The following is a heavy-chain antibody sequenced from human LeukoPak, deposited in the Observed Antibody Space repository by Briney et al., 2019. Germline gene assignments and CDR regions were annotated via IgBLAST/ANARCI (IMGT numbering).Heavy chain of an antibody. Sequence: GRSLRLSCAASGFTFNNYAMHWVRQAPGKGLEWVAVISYDGSNKYYADSVKGRFTISRDNSKTTLYLQMNGLRREDTVVYYCAKDPMTKSSGSFTPVDYWGQGTLVTVSS. J-gene: IGHJ4*02. V-gene: IGHV3-30*18. D-gene: IGHD6-19*01. CDR2: ISYDGSNK. CDR1: GFTFNNYA. CDR3: AKDPMTKSSGSFTPVDY.